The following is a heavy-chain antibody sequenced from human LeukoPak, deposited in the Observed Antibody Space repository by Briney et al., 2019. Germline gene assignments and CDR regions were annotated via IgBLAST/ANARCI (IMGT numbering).Heavy chain of an antibody. CDR3: VRQPPGVYDTTQNWFDP. CDR2: IAPSDSHT. D-gene: IGHD3-22*01. J-gene: IGHJ5*02. V-gene: IGHV5-10-1*01. CDR1: GYSFPSYW. Sequence: GESLKISCKVSGYSFPSYWITWVRPMPGKGLEWMGRIAPSDSHTDCSPSFEGHVSMAAERSISTVYLQWDSLKASDTAMYYCVRQPPGVYDTTQNWFDPWGQGTLVTVSS.